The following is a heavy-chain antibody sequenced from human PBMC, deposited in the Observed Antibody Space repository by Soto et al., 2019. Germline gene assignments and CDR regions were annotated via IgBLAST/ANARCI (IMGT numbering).Heavy chain of an antibody. Sequence: GGSLGLSCSASVFTFSSYGMSWVRQAPGKGLEWVSTISGSGGGTNYADSVKGRFTISRDNSKNTLYLQMNSLRVDDTAVYYCEKEQTHIEGDTRFLFDSWGQPTQV. CDR3: EKEQTHIEGDTRFLFDS. V-gene: IGHV3-23*01. J-gene: IGHJ4*02. D-gene: IGHD2-2*01. CDR1: VFTFSSYG. CDR2: ISGSGGGT.